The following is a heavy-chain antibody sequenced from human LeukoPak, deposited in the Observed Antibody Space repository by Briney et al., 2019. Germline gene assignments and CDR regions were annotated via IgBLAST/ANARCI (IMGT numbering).Heavy chain of an antibody. D-gene: IGHD1-26*01. CDR1: GFTFSSYA. J-gene: IGHJ6*03. CDR2: ISGSGGST. CDR3: AKHSGSYVSYYYYYMDV. Sequence: GGSLRLSCAASGFTFSSYAMSWVRQAPGKWLEWVSAISGSGGSTYYADSVKGRFTISRDNSKNTLYLQMNSLRAEDTAVYYCAKHSGSYVSYYYYYMDVWGKGTTVTVSS. V-gene: IGHV3-23*01.